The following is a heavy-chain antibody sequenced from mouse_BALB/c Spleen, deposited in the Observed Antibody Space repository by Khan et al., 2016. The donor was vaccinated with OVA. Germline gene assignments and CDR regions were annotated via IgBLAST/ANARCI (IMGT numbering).Heavy chain of an antibody. J-gene: IGHJ3*01. Sequence: VQLQQSGAELVKPGASVKLSCKASGYTFTSYYMYWVKQRPGQGLEWIGEINPSNGGINFNEKFKSKATLTVDKSSSTSYMQVSSLTSEDSAVYYCTSSVYGSFAYWGPGSLVTVSA. V-gene: IGHV1S81*02. CDR1: GYTFTSYY. D-gene: IGHD2-2*01. CDR3: TSSVYGSFAY. CDR2: INPSNGGI.